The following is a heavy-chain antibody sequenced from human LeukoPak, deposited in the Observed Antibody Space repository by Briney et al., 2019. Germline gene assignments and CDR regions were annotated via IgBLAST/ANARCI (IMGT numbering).Heavy chain of an antibody. D-gene: IGHD3-22*01. Sequence: AGGSLRLSCAASGFKFNDFSIHWVRQVPGKGLEWVSLISWDADDAYYADSVKGRFTISRDNNKKSVYLQMRSLRVEDTAIYFCTKNTYYYDYSDDSGYYVHFFAHWGPGTLVTVSS. CDR2: ISWDADDA. J-gene: IGHJ4*02. V-gene: IGHV3-43*01. CDR3: TKNTYYYDYSDDSGYYVHFFAH. CDR1: GFKFNDFS.